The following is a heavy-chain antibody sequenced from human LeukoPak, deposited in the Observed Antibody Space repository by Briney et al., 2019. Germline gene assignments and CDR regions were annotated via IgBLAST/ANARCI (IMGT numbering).Heavy chain of an antibody. Sequence: SETLSLTCTVSGDSISSHYWSWIRQPPGKGLEWIGYIYYSGSTNYNPSLKSRVTISVDTSKNQFSLKLSSVTAADTAVYYCARDSTGGDWFDPWGQGTLVTVSS. V-gene: IGHV4-59*11. D-gene: IGHD6-25*01. CDR3: ARDSTGGDWFDP. CDR2: IYYSGST. J-gene: IGHJ5*02. CDR1: GDSISSHY.